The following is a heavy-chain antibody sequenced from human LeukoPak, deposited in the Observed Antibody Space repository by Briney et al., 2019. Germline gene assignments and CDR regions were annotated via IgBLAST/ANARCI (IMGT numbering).Heavy chain of an antibody. CDR1: GGSLSSYY. CDR3: ARHPSTIAYYFDY. Sequence: SETLSLTCTVSGGSLSSYYWRWIRQPPGKGLEWIGYIYTSGSTNYNPSLKSRVTISVDTSKNQFSLKLSSVTAADTAVYYCARHPSTIAYYFDYWGQGTLVTVSS. CDR2: IYTSGST. J-gene: IGHJ4*02. V-gene: IGHV4-4*09. D-gene: IGHD1-26*01.